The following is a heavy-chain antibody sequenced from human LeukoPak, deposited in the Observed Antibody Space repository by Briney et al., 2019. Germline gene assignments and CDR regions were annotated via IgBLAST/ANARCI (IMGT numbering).Heavy chain of an antibody. Sequence: ASVKVSCKASGGTFSSYAISWVRQAPGQGLEWMGGIIPIFGTANYAQKFQGRVTITTDESTSTAYMELSSLRSEDTAVYYCARSAEGGYDILTGEDWGQGTLVTVSS. V-gene: IGHV1-69*05. J-gene: IGHJ4*02. CDR2: IIPIFGTA. CDR3: ARSAEGGYDILTGED. D-gene: IGHD3-9*01. CDR1: GGTFSSYA.